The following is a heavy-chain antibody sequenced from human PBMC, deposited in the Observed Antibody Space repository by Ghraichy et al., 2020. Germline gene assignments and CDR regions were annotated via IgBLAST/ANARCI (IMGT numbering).Heavy chain of an antibody. CDR3: ARDDSNSFWDY. Sequence: SQTLSLTCTVSGGSISSSSYYWGWIRQPPGKGLEWIGSIYYSGSTYYNPSLKSRVTISVDTSKNQFSLKLSSVTAADTAVYYCARDDSNSFWDYWGQGTLVTVSS. V-gene: IGHV4-39*07. CDR1: GGSISSSSYY. J-gene: IGHJ4*02. CDR2: IYYSGST. D-gene: IGHD4-11*01.